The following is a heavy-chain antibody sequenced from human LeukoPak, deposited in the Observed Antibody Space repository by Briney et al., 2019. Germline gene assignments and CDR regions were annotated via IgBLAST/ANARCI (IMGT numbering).Heavy chain of an antibody. V-gene: IGHV3-74*01. CDR3: ARDINYYDSSGYYRDY. J-gene: IGHJ4*02. D-gene: IGHD3-22*01. CDR2: IDSDGSST. CDR1: GFIFSSYW. Sequence: AGGSLRLSCAASGFIFSSYWMHWVRHAPGKGLVWVSRIDSDGSSTSYADSVKGRFTVSRDNAKNTLYLQMNRLRAGDTAVYYCARDINYYDSSGYYRDYWGQGTLVTVSS.